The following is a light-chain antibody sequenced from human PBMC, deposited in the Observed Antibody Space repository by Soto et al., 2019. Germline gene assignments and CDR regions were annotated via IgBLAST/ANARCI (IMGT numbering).Light chain of an antibody. V-gene: IGKV1-5*01. CDR3: QHYNSGVA. Sequence: DIQMTQSPSTLSASVGERVTITCRASQSISSWLAWYQQKPGKAPKLLIYDASSLESGAPSRFSGSGSGTEFTLTSSSLQPDDFATYYYQHYNSGVAFGQGTKVEIK. J-gene: IGKJ1*01. CDR1: QSISSW. CDR2: DAS.